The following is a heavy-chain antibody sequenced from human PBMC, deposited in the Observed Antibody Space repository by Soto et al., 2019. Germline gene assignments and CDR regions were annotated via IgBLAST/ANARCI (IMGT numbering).Heavy chain of an antibody. Sequence: PSETLSLTCTVSGCSISSYYWSWIRQPPGKGLEWIGYIYYSGSTNYNPSLKSRVTISVDTSKNQFSLKLSSVTAADTAVYYCARRPSTVVTVYFDLWGRGTLVTVSS. CDR3: ARRPSTVVTVYFDL. CDR2: IYYSGST. D-gene: IGHD4-17*01. CDR1: GCSISSYY. J-gene: IGHJ2*01. V-gene: IGHV4-59*08.